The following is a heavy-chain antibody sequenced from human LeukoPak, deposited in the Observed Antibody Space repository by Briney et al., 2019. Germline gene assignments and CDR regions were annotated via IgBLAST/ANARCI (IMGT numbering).Heavy chain of an antibody. V-gene: IGHV4-4*02. Sequence: SGTLSLTCAVSGGSISSSNWWSWVRQPPGKGLEWIGEIYHSGSTNYNPSLKSRVTISVDKSKNQFSLKLSSVTAADTAVYYCARAAAPSGSYYSAFDIWGQGTMVTVSS. CDR1: GGSISSSNW. J-gene: IGHJ3*02. D-gene: IGHD1-26*01. CDR3: ARAAAPSGSYYSAFDI. CDR2: IYHSGST.